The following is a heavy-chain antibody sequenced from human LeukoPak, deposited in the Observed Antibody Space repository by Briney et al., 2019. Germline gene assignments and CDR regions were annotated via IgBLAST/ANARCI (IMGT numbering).Heavy chain of an antibody. V-gene: IGHV4-59*01. D-gene: IGHD3-22*01. Sequence: SETLSLTCSVSGASISRYYWSWIRQSPGKGLEWIGYIHYSGGTNYNPSLRSRVTMSVDTSKNQISLRLSSVTAADTAVYYCTRGSIAYYYMDVWGKGTTVTISS. CDR1: GASISRYY. J-gene: IGHJ6*03. CDR3: TRGSIAYYYMDV. CDR2: IHYSGGT.